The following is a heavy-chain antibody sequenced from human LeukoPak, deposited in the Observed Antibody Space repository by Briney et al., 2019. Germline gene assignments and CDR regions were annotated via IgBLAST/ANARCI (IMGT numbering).Heavy chain of an antibody. D-gene: IGHD4-17*01. CDR1: GGSISSSSYY. CDR3: ARHISVYGVTNWFDP. Sequence: SETLSLTCTVSGGSISSSSYYWGWIRQPPGKGLEWIGSIYYSGSTYYNPSPKSRVTISVDTSKNQFSLKLSSVTAADTAVYYCARHISVYGVTNWFDPWGQGTLVTVSS. V-gene: IGHV4-39*01. CDR2: IYYSGST. J-gene: IGHJ5*02.